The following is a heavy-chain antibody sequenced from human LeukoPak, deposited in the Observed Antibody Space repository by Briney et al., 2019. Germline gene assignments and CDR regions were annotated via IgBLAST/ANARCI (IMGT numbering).Heavy chain of an antibody. V-gene: IGHV1-2*02. Sequence: ASVKVSCKASGYTFTGYYTHWVRQAPGQGLEWMGWINPNSGGTKYAQKFQGRVTMTRDTSISTAYMELTRLRSDDTAVYYCAREPFSSGWDYWGQGTLVIVSS. CDR3: AREPFSSGWDY. CDR1: GYTFTGYY. D-gene: IGHD6-19*01. J-gene: IGHJ4*02. CDR2: INPNSGGT.